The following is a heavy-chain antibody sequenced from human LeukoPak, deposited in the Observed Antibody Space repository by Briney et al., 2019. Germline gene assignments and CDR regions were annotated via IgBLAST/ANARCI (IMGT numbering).Heavy chain of an antibody. Sequence: GGSLRLSCAASGFTFSRHGMHWVRQAPGKGLEWVAVISYDGSNKYYADSVKGRFTISRDNSGNTLYLQMNSLRAEDTAVYYCAKDPRGTLSGYFDYWGQGTLVTVSS. V-gene: IGHV3-30*18. CDR2: ISYDGSNK. J-gene: IGHJ4*02. D-gene: IGHD3-9*01. CDR1: GFTFSRHG. CDR3: AKDPRGTLSGYFDY.